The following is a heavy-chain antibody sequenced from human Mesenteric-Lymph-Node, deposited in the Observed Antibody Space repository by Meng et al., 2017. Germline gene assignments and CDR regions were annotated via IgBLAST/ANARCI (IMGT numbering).Heavy chain of an antibody. D-gene: IGHD1-26*01. CDR3: ARDRVWELNPLAYYYYYGMDV. CDR2: ISPYGDYI. CDR1: GFSFISYS. Sequence: GGSLRLSCAASGFSFISYSMNWVRQAPGKGLEWVSAISPYGDYIFYSDSVRGRFTISRDNAKNSLYLQMNSLRAEDTAVYYCARDRVWELNPLAYYYYYGMDVWGQGTTVTVSS. V-gene: IGHV3-21*01. J-gene: IGHJ6*02.